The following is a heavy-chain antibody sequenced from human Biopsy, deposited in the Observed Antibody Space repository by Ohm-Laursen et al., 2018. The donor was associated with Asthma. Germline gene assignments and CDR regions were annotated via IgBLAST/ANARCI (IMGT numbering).Heavy chain of an antibody. CDR2: IIPMYGVP. CDR3: ARVDAIMISGDFCFYSGFDL. D-gene: IGHD3-16*01. Sequence: ASVKVSCKASGGTFRTYAFNWVRQAPGQGLEWMGGIIPMYGVPKVAQKFQGRVTITADESTGTAYMEMSSLRSEDTAVYYCARVDAIMISGDFCFYSGFDLWGQGTTVRVSS. CDR1: GGTFRTYA. J-gene: IGHJ6*02. V-gene: IGHV1-69*13.